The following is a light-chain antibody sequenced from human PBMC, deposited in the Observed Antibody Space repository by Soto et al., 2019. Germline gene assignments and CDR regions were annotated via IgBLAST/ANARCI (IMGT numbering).Light chain of an antibody. CDR2: DAS. CDR3: QRRNNWPPVYT. CDR1: QSVGSY. Sequence: EIVLTQSPAPLSLSPGERATLSCRASQSVGSYLAWYQQKPGQAPRLLIYDASNRATGIPARFSGSGSGTDFTLTISSLEPEDFAVYYCQRRNNWPPVYTFGQGTKLEIK. V-gene: IGKV3-11*01. J-gene: IGKJ2*01.